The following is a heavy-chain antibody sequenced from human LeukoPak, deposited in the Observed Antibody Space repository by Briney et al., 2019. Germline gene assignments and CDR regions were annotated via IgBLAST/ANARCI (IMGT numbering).Heavy chain of an antibody. Sequence: PSETRSLTCTVSGGSISSYYWSWIRQPPGKGLEWIGYIYYSGSTNYNPSLKSRVTISVDTSKNQFSLKLSSVTAADTAVYYCARESLREGEDYGMDVWGQGTTVTVSS. V-gene: IGHV4-59*01. J-gene: IGHJ6*02. D-gene: IGHD2-21*01. CDR2: IYYSGST. CDR1: GGSISSYY. CDR3: ARESLREGEDYGMDV.